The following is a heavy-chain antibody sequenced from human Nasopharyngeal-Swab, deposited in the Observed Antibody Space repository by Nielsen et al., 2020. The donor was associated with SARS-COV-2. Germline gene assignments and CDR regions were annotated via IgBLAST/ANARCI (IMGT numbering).Heavy chain of an antibody. V-gene: IGHV3-30*03. CDR2: ISYDGSNK. J-gene: IGHJ3*01. CDR3: ARAHRTKAFDV. Sequence: GESLKISCAASGFTFSSYGMHWVRQAPGKGLEWVAVISYDGSNKYYADSVKGRFTISRDNSKNTLYLQMNSLRAEDTAVYYCARAHRTKAFDVWGQGTMVTVSS. CDR1: GFTFSSYG.